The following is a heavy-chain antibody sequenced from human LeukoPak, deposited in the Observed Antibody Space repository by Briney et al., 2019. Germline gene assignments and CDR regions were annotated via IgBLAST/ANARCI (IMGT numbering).Heavy chain of an antibody. D-gene: IGHD2-15*01. CDR3: ARVSGGRFDAFDI. CDR2: IKQDGSEK. Sequence: PGGSLRLSCAASGFTFSSYWMSWVRQAPGKGLEWVANIKQDGSEKYYVDSVKGRFTISRDNAKNSLYLQMNSLRAEDTAVYYCARVSGGRFDAFDIWGQGTMVTVSS. J-gene: IGHJ3*02. V-gene: IGHV3-7*01. CDR1: GFTFSSYW.